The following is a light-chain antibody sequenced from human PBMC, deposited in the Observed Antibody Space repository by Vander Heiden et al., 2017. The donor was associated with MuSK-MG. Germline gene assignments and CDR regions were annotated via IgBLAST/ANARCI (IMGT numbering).Light chain of an antibody. Sequence: EMAMTQSPATLSVSPGDSVTLPCGASQSVYSDLAWYQQKPGQAPRLLIYGASTRATGIPARFSGSGSGTEFTLTISSVQSEDVAVYYCQQYKKWPPETFGQGTKVEI. CDR1: QSVYSD. J-gene: IGKJ1*01. V-gene: IGKV3-15*01. CDR3: QQYKKWPPET. CDR2: GAS.